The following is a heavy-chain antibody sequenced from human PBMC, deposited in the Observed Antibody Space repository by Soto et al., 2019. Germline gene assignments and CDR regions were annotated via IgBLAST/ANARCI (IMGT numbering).Heavy chain of an antibody. CDR1: GFTFSSYA. D-gene: IGHD3-22*01. V-gene: IGHV3-23*01. CDR3: AKTPTYYYDSSGERHFDY. CDR2: ISGSGGST. Sequence: EVQLLESGGGLVQPGGSLRLSCAASGFTFSSYAMSWVRQAPGKGLEWVSVISGSGGSTYYADSVKGWFTISRDNSKNTLYLQMNSLRAVDTAVYYCAKTPTYYYDSSGERHFDYWGQGTLVTVSS. J-gene: IGHJ4*02.